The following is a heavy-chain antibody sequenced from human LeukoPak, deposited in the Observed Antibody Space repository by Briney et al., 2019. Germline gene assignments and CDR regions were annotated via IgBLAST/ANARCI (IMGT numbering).Heavy chain of an antibody. J-gene: IGHJ4*02. D-gene: IGHD5-18*01. CDR1: GASISSYY. CDR3: ARFSYGTALNY. V-gene: IGHV4-59*01. CDR2: VSYSGST. Sequence: SSETLSLTCTVSGASISSYYWSWIRQPPGKGLESIGYVSYSGSTNYNPSLKSRVTISVDTSKSQFSLKLTSVTASDTAVYYCARFSYGTALNYWGQGTLVTVSS.